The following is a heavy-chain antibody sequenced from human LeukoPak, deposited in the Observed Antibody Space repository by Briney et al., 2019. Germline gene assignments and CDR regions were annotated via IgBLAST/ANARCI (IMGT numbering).Heavy chain of an antibody. Sequence: SETLSLTCTVSGGSISSYYWSWIRQPAGKGLEWIGCIYNSGSTNYNPSLRSRLTISLDTSKNQFSLKLSSVTAADTAVYYCARGRGGGGSSNNWLDPWGQGSLVIVSS. CDR3: ARGRGGGGSSNNWLDP. J-gene: IGHJ5*02. D-gene: IGHD2-15*01. V-gene: IGHV4-4*07. CDR2: IYNSGST. CDR1: GGSISSYY.